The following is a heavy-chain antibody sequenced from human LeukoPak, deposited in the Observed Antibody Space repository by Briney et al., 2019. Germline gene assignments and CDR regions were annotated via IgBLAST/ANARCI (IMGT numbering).Heavy chain of an antibody. D-gene: IGHD1-1*01. CDR3: ATDYWTYGMDV. J-gene: IGHJ6*04. V-gene: IGHV1-46*01. Sequence: ASVKVSCKASGYTFTSYYMHWVRQAPGQGLEWMGIINPSGGSTSYAQKFQGRVTMTEDTSTDTAYMELSSLRSEDTAVCYCATDYWTYGMDVWGKGTTVTVSS. CDR1: GYTFTSYY. CDR2: INPSGGST.